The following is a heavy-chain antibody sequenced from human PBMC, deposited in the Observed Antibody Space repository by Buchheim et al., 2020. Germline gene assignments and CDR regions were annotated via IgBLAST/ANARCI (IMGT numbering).Heavy chain of an antibody. Sequence: QLQLQESGSGLVKPSQTLSLTCAVSGGSISSGGYSWSWIRQPPGKGLEWIGRIYTSGSTYYNPSLKSRVTISVDTSKKQFSLKLSSVTAADTAVYYCASWDGSGSYYRFDYWGQGTL. J-gene: IGHJ4*02. V-gene: IGHV4-30-2*03. CDR1: GGSISSGGYS. CDR2: IYTSGST. CDR3: ASWDGSGSYYRFDY. D-gene: IGHD3-10*01.